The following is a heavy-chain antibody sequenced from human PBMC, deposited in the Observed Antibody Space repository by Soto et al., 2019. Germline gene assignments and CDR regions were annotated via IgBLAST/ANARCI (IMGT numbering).Heavy chain of an antibody. D-gene: IGHD3-22*01. V-gene: IGHV1-8*01. J-gene: IGHJ3*02. CDR1: GYTFTSYD. CDR2: MNPNSGNT. Sequence: ASVKVSCKASGYTFTSYDINWVRQATGQGLEWMGWMNPNSGNTGYAQKFQVRVTMTRNTSIITAYMELSSLRSEDTAVYYCARTWYDSSGPHDAFDIWGQGTMVTVSS. CDR3: ARTWYDSSGPHDAFDI.